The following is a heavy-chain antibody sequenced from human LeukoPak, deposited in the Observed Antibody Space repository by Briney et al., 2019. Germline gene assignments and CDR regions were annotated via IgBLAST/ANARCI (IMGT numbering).Heavy chain of an antibody. CDR2: ISWNSGSI. CDR3: ARDLGFVVVPAAMVNYFDY. CDR1: GFTFDDYA. V-gene: IGHV3-9*01. Sequence: PGGSPRLSCAASGFTFDDYAMHWVRQAPGKGLEWVSGISWNSGSIGYADSVKGRFTISRDNAKNSLYLQMNSLRAEDTAVYYCARDLGFVVVPAAMVNYFDYWGQGTLVTVSS. D-gene: IGHD2-2*01. J-gene: IGHJ4*02.